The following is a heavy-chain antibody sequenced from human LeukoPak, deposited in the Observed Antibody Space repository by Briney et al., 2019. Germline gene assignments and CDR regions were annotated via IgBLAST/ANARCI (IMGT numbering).Heavy chain of an antibody. V-gene: IGHV1-69*05. D-gene: IGHD3-22*01. CDR3: RAALYDSSGYYYFDY. CDR1: AATFSIYA. Sequence: SVKVSCKASAATFSIYAISWGRQAPGQGLEWMGGIIPIFGRASYAQTFQGRVTITTDEYTSTDYLELSSLRSVDTDVYYCRAALYDSSGYYYFDYWGQGTLVTVSS. CDR2: IIPIFGRA. J-gene: IGHJ4*02.